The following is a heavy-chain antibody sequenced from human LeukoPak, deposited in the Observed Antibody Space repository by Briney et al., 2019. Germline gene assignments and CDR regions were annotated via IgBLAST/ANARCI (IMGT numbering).Heavy chain of an antibody. V-gene: IGHV3-23*01. D-gene: IGHD4-17*01. CDR1: LLTFSSYA. J-gene: IGHJ5*02. CDR3: AKEMTTVTTGWFDP. CDR2: FSGSGGST. Sequence: GRSLRLSCAVSLLTFSSYAMSCVREASRKGREWVSAFSGSGGSTYYADAAKGRFTISRDNSKNTLYLQMNSLRAEDTAVYYCAKEMTTVTTGWFDPWGQGTLVTVSS.